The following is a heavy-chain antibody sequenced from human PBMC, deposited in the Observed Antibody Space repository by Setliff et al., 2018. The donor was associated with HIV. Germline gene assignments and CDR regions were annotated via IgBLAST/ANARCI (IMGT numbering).Heavy chain of an antibody. V-gene: IGHV4-61*02. CDR1: GGSVGSGSYY. Sequence: SETLSLTCTVSGGSVGSGSYYWSWIRQPAGKGLEWIGRFYTSGSTNYNPSLKRRVTMSVDTSKNQFSLKLSSVTAADTAVYYCASTGYSSGWSFDYWGQGTLVTVSS. CDR3: ASTGYSSGWSFDY. CDR2: FYTSGST. D-gene: IGHD6-19*01. J-gene: IGHJ4*02.